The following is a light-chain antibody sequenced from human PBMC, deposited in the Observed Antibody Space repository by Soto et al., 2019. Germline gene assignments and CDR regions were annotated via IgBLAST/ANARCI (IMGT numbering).Light chain of an antibody. CDR3: QQRSNWPRIT. CDR2: DAS. CDR1: QSVSSY. Sequence: EIVLTQSPATLSLSPGERATLSCRASQSVSSYLAWYQQKPGQAPRLLIYDASNRATGIPARFSGSGSGTDFTLTISSLEPEDFAVYYCQQRSNWPRITFDQGTRLEI. J-gene: IGKJ5*01. V-gene: IGKV3-11*01.